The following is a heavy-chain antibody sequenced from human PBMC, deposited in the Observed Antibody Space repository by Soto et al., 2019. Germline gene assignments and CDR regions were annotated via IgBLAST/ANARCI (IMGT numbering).Heavy chain of an antibody. Sequence: QVVLQESGPGLVKPSETLSLTCSVSGVPVSSTSYYWVWIRQPPGKGLEWIGSFYSSGTTYNNPSLKSRVTMSVDTSKNQFSLKLSSVTAADTAVYYCARRIEWTNLDYLGQGTLVTVSS. CDR3: ARRIEWTNLDY. D-gene: IGHD3-3*01. CDR1: GVPVSSTSYY. V-gene: IGHV4-39*01. J-gene: IGHJ4*02. CDR2: FYSSGTT.